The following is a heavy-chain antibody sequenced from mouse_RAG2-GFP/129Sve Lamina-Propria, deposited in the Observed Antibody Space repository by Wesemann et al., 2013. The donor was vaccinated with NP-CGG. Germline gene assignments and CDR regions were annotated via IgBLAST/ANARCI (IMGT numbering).Heavy chain of an antibody. Sequence: EVQLQQSGPELVKPGASVKMSCKASGYTFTDYYMNWVKQSHGKSLEWIGVINPYNGGTSYNQKFKGKATLTVDKSSSTAYMELNSLTSEDSAVYYCARKMDYAMDYWGQGTSVTVSS. D-gene: IGHD2-3*01. CDR2: INPYNGGT. CDR1: GYTFTDYY. V-gene: IGHV1-19*01. CDR3: ARKMDYAMDY. J-gene: IGHJ4*01.